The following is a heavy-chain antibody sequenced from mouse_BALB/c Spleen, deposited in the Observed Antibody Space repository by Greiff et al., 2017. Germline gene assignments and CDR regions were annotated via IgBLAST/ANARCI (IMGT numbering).Heavy chain of an antibody. D-gene: IGHD2-14*01. CDR2: ILPGSGGT. CDR3: AREFYRYDAGY. CDR1: GYTFSSYW. V-gene: IGHV1-9*01. J-gene: IGHJ2*01. Sequence: QVQLQQSGAELMKPGASVKISCKATGYTFSSYWIEWVKQRPGHGLEWIGEILPGSGGTNYNEKFKGKATFTADTSSNTAYMQLSSLTSEDSAVYYCAREFYRYDAGYWGQGTTLTVSS.